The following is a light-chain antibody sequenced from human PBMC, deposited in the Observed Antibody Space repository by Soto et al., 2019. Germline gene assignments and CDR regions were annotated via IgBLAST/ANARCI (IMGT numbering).Light chain of an antibody. CDR2: AAS. J-gene: IGKJ4*01. CDR1: QDISSW. Sequence: DIQMTQSPSSLSASVGDRVTITCRASQDISSWVAWYQQKPEKAPKSLISAASTLQSGVPSRFSGSGSGTDFTLTISSLQPEDFATYYCQQYISYPITFGGGTRVDLK. V-gene: IGKV1D-16*01. CDR3: QQYISYPIT.